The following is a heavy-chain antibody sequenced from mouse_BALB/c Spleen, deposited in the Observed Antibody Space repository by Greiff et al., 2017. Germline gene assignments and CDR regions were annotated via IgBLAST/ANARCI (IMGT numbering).Heavy chain of an antibody. CDR3: ARDGNYDLDY. Sequence: EVQRVESGGGLVQPGGSLRLSCATSGFTFTDYYMSWVRQPPGKALEWLGFIRNKANGYTTEYSASVKGRFTISRDNSQSILYLQMNTLRAEDSATYYCARDGNYDLDYWGQGTSVTVSS. CDR2: IRNKANGYTT. CDR1: GFTFTDYY. V-gene: IGHV7-3*02. D-gene: IGHD2-1*01. J-gene: IGHJ4*01.